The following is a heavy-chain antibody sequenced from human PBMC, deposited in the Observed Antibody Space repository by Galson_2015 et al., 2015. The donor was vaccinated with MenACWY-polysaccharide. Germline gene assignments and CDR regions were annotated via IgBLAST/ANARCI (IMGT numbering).Heavy chain of an antibody. CDR3: ASTSPNSF. CDR2: ISSSSGTI. V-gene: IGHV3-48*01. D-gene: IGHD2-21*01. CDR1: GFTFSSNS. J-gene: IGHJ4*02. Sequence: SLRLSCAASGFTFSSNSMNWVRQAPGKGLEWVSYISSSSGTIYYADSVKGRFTICRDDAKNSLYLQMNSLRAEDTAVYYCASTSPNSFWGQGTRVIVSS.